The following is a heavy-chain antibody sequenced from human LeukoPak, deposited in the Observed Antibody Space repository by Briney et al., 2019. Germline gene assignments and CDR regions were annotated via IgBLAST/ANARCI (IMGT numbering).Heavy chain of an antibody. Sequence: SETRSLTCTVSGGSITSYYWHWIRQPPGKGLEWIGYIYYSGSTNYNPSLKSRVTISVDTSRKQFSLELHSVNAADTAVYYCARDRGRATWFDPWGQGTVVTVSS. V-gene: IGHV4-59*01. CDR2: IYYSGST. D-gene: IGHD3-10*01. CDR1: GGSITSYY. J-gene: IGHJ5*02. CDR3: ARDRGRATWFDP.